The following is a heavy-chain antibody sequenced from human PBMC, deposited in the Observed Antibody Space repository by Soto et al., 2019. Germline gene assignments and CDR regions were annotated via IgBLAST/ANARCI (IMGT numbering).Heavy chain of an antibody. V-gene: IGHV3-48*03. D-gene: IGHD2-15*01. CDR2: ISSSGNTI. CDR3: ARPRVAPYWYFDL. Sequence: GGSLRLSCAASEFTFSSYEMNWVRQAPGKGLEWVSYISSSGNTIYYADSVKGRFTISRDNAKNSLSLQMNSLRAEDTAVYCCARPRVAPYWYFDLWGRGTLVTVSS. J-gene: IGHJ2*01. CDR1: EFTFSSYE.